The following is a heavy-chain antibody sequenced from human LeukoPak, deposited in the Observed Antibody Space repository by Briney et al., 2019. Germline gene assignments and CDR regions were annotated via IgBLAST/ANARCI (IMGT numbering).Heavy chain of an antibody. CDR3: ATLPRIVVPH. Sequence: GGSLRLSCTASGFTFSNFGMNWVRQAPGKGLEWVSIITSGVGVTYYADSVKGRFTISRDNSRNTLYLQMNSLRAEDTTVYYCATLPRIVVPHWGQGTLVTVSS. CDR1: GFTFSNFG. CDR2: ITSGVGVT. D-gene: IGHD3-22*01. J-gene: IGHJ4*02. V-gene: IGHV3-23*01.